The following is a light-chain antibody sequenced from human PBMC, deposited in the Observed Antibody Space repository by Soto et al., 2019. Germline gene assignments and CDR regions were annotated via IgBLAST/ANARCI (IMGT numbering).Light chain of an antibody. CDR2: DAS. V-gene: IGKV3-11*01. CDR3: QQRISWPIT. Sequence: EMVMTQSPATLGVSPWEGXAVXSRASQSVSSNLAWYQQKPGQAPRLLIYDASNRATGIPARFSGSGSGTDFTLTISSLEPEDFAVYYCQQRISWPITFGQGTRLEIK. CDR1: QSVSSN. J-gene: IGKJ5*01.